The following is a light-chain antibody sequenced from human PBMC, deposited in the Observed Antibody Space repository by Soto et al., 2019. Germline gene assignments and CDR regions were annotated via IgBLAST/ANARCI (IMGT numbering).Light chain of an antibody. CDR1: SSDVGGYNY. V-gene: IGLV2-14*01. Sequence: ALTQPASVSWSPGQSITISFTGTSSDVGGYNYVSWYQQHPGKAPKLMIYEVSNRPSGVSTRFSGSKSGNTASLTISGLQADDDADYYCSSFTTTSTRVFGSGTKVTVL. CDR2: EVS. CDR3: SSFTTTSTRV. J-gene: IGLJ1*01.